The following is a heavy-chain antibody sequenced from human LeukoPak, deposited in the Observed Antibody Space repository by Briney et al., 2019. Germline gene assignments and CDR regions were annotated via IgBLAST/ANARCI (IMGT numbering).Heavy chain of an antibody. Sequence: GGSLRLSCTASGFTFGDYAMTWVRQAPGKGLEWVANIKQDGSEKYYVDSVKGRFTISRDNAKNSLYLQMNSLRAEDTAVFYCARDVHSYGYNPIGYYYYYMDVWGKGTTVTVSS. J-gene: IGHJ6*03. V-gene: IGHV3-7*01. D-gene: IGHD5-18*01. CDR1: GFTFGDYA. CDR3: ARDVHSYGYNPIGYYYYYMDV. CDR2: IKQDGSEK.